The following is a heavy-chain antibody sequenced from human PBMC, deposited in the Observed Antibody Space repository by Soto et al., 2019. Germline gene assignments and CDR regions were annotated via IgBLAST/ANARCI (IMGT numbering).Heavy chain of an antibody. J-gene: IGHJ4*02. D-gene: IGHD3-3*01. CDR2: ISGSGGIT. CDR3: AKGYYEFWSGYIN. CDR1: GFTFSNYD. V-gene: IGHV3-23*01. Sequence: EVQLLESGGGLVRPGGSLRLSCAASGFTFSNYDMSWVRQAPGKGLEWVSSISGSGGITYIADSVKGRFTISRDNSKNTLYLQMNSLRAEDTAVYYCAKGYYEFWSGYINWGQGTLVTVSS.